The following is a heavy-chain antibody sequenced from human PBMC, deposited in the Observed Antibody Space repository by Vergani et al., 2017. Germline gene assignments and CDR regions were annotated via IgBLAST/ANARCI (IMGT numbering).Heavy chain of an antibody. CDR2: ISWNSGSI. CDR3: AKSPYYYDSSGLPNLDY. D-gene: IGHD3-22*01. Sequence: EVQLVESGGGLVQPGRSLRLSCAASGFTFDDYAMHWVRQAPGKGLEWVSGISWNSGSIGYADSVKGRFTISRDNAKNSLYLQMNSLRAEDTALYYCAKSPYYYDSSGLPNLDYWGQGTLVTVSS. CDR1: GFTFDDYA. J-gene: IGHJ4*02. V-gene: IGHV3-9*01.